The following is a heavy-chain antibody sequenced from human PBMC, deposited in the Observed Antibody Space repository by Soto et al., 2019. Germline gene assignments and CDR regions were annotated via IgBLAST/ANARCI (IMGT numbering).Heavy chain of an antibody. CDR1: GGTHSTYS. V-gene: IGHV1-69*13. Sequence: SVKVSCQASGGTHSTYSINWVRQPPGPGLEWMGETIPIFGTAKNAQKFQCSVTITADESTGEADMELSSRRSEDMAVYCYARDGGRPSGGFDYRS. D-gene: IGHD1-26*01. CDR2: TIPIFGTA. CDR3: ARDGGRPSGGFDY. J-gene: IGHJ4*01.